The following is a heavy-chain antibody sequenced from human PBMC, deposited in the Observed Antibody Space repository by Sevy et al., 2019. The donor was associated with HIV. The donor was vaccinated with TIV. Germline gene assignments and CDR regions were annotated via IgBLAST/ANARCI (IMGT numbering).Heavy chain of an antibody. Sequence: GGSLRLSCAASGFTFSNSEMYWVRQAPGKGLEWVSFISSSGSSAYYADSVKGRFTISRYNAKNSLFLQMNSLRAESADVSYCSSDSDCYGSGCVAYFDHWGQGTLVTVSS. J-gene: IGHJ4*02. V-gene: IGHV3-48*03. D-gene: IGHD6-19*01. CDR2: ISSSGSSA. CDR3: SSDSDCYGSGCVAYFDH. CDR1: GFTFSNSE.